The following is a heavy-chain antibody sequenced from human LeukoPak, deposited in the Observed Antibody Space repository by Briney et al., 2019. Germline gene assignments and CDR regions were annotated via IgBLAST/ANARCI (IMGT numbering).Heavy chain of an antibody. CDR1: GFTFSNAW. Sequence: AGGSLRLSCAASGFTFSNAWMSWVRQAPGKGLEWVGRIKSKTDGGTTDYAAPVKGRFTISRDDSKNTLYLQMNSLKTEDTAVYYCTSDLSSGWYEDYWGQGTLVTVSS. J-gene: IGHJ4*02. V-gene: IGHV3-15*01. D-gene: IGHD6-19*01. CDR2: IKSKTDGGTT. CDR3: TSDLSSGWYEDY.